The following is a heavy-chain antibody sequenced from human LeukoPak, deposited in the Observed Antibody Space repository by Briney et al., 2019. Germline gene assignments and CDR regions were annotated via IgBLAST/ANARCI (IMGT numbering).Heavy chain of an antibody. V-gene: IGHV4-34*01. Sequence: PSETLSLTCAVYGGSFSGYYWSWIRQPPGKGLEWIGEINHSGSTNYNPSLKSRVTISVDTSKNQFSPKLSSVTAADTAVYYCATQQLGRSFDYWGQGTLVTVSS. D-gene: IGHD6-6*01. CDR2: INHSGST. CDR1: GGSFSGYY. CDR3: ATQQLGRSFDY. J-gene: IGHJ4*02.